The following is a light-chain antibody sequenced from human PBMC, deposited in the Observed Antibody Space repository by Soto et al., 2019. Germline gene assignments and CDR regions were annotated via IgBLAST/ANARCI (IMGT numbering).Light chain of an antibody. V-gene: IGKV3-11*01. CDR3: QQRSNRLPIT. CDR2: DAS. CDR1: QSVGSY. Sequence: ESVLTQAPYTLALSPGGKATLISRASQSVGSYLAWYQQKPGQAPRLLIYDASSRAPGVPARFSGSGSGTDFTLTICSLEPEDFAVYYCQQRSNRLPITFGQGTRLEIK. J-gene: IGKJ5*01.